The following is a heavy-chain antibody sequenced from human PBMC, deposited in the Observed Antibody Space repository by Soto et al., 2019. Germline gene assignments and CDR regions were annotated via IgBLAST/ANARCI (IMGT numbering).Heavy chain of an antibody. D-gene: IGHD2-15*01. CDR1: GFTFSSYG. CDR2: ISYDGSNK. CDR3: ARSSHKYCSGGSCYPDFILPPYFDY. Sequence: QVQLVESGGGVVQPGRSLRLSCAASGFTFSSYGMHWVRQAPGKGLEWVAVISYDGSNKYYADSVKGRFTISRDNSKNTLYLQMNSLRAEDTAVYYCARSSHKYCSGGSCYPDFILPPYFDYWGQGTLVTVSS. V-gene: IGHV3-30*03. J-gene: IGHJ4*02.